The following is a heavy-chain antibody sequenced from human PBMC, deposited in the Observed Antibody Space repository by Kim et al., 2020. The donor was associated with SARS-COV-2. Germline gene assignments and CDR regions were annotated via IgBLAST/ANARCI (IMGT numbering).Heavy chain of an antibody. CDR2: ISGSGGST. CDR1: GFTFSSYA. V-gene: IGHV3-23*01. CDR3: AIRGITMFGVVTRLFDY. D-gene: IGHD3-3*01. J-gene: IGHJ4*02. Sequence: GGSLRLSCAASGFTFSSYAMSWVRQAPGKGLEWVSAISGSGGSTYYADSMKGRFTISRDNSKNTLYLQMNSLRAEDTAVYYCAIRGITMFGVVTRLFDYWGQGTLVTVSS.